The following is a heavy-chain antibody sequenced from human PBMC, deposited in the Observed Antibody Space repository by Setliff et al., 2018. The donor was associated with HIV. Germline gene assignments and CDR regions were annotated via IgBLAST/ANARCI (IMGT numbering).Heavy chain of an antibody. D-gene: IGHD4-17*01. CDR3: ARALYGDYGGDLNWLDP. J-gene: IGHJ5*02. Sequence: ASVKVSCKTSGYNFENYAINWVRQAPGQGLEWMGWVNTHTGSPTYAQAFTGRFVFSVDTSITTAYLEITSLKAEDTAVYYCARALYGDYGGDLNWLDPWGQGTLVTVSS. CDR1: GYNFENYA. CDR2: VNTHTGSP. V-gene: IGHV7-4-1*02.